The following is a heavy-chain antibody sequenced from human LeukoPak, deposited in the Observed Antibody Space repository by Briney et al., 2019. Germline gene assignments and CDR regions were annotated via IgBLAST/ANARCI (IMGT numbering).Heavy chain of an antibody. J-gene: IGHJ5*02. Sequence: ASVKVSCKASGGTFSSYAISWVRQAPGQGLEWMGGIIPIFGTANYAQKFQGRVTITADESTSTAYMELSSLRSEDTAVYYCARDLGERYFDWLVRGFDPWGQGTLVTVSS. CDR3: ARDLGERYFDWLVRGFDP. CDR1: GGTFSSYA. D-gene: IGHD3-9*01. CDR2: IIPIFGTA. V-gene: IGHV1-69*13.